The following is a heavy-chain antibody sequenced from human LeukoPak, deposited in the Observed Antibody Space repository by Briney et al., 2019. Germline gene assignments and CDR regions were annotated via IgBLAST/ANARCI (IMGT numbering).Heavy chain of an antibody. CDR1: GFTVSSNY. Sequence: PGGSLRLSCAASGFTVSSNYMSWVRQAPGKGLEWVSVIYSGGSTYYADSVKGRFTISRDNSKNTLYLQMNSLRAEDKAVYYCPRDALYSGGFDYWGQGTLVTVSS. CDR2: IYSGGST. D-gene: IGHD3-10*01. V-gene: IGHV3-66*01. J-gene: IGHJ4*02. CDR3: PRDALYSGGFDY.